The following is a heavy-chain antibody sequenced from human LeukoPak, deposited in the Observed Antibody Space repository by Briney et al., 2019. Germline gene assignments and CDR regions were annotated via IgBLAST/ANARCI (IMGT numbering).Heavy chain of an antibody. CDR2: IIPIFGTA. D-gene: IGHD5-12*01. CDR3: ARDLEGGYVDAFDI. J-gene: IGHJ3*02. CDR1: GGTFSSYA. V-gene: IGHV1-69*05. Sequence: ASVKVSCKASGGTFSSYAISWVRQAPGQGLEWMGGIIPIFGTANYAQKFQGRVTITTDESTSTAYMELSSLRSEDTAVYYCARDLEGGYVDAFDIWGQGTMVTVSS.